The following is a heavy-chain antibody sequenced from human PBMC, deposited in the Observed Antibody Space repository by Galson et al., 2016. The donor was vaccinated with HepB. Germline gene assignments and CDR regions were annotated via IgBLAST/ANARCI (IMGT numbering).Heavy chain of an antibody. CDR1: GFTFSSFG. D-gene: IGHD3-9*01. CDR3: ARGLEYYDVLAGYDY. Sequence: SLRLSCAASGFTFSSFGMNWVRQAPGKGLEWVSSISSSGSYIYYADSMKGRFTISRDNAKSSLYLQMNSLRAEDTAVFYCARGLEYYDVLAGYDYWGQGTLVTVSS. CDR2: ISSSGSYI. V-gene: IGHV3-21*01. J-gene: IGHJ4*02.